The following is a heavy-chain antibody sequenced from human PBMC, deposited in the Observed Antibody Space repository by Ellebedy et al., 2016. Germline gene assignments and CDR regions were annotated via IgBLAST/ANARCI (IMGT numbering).Heavy chain of an antibody. D-gene: IGHD5-18*01. CDR1: GFTFTRNA. Sequence: GGSLRLSCVDSGFTFTRNALHWVRQAPGKGLNWVAVISADGNIVHYADSVKGRFTISRDNSKNTLYLQMDSLSGEDTAVYYCARDRQRLGRLFDSWGQGTLVIVSS. V-gene: IGHV3-30-3*01. CDR2: ISADGNIV. J-gene: IGHJ4*02. CDR3: ARDRQRLGRLFDS.